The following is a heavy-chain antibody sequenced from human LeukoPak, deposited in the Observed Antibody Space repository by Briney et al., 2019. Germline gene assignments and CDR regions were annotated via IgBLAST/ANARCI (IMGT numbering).Heavy chain of an antibody. Sequence: AGGSLRLSCAASGFTFSSYGMHWVRQAPGKGLEWVAVISYDGSNKYYADSVKGRFTISRDNSKNTLYLQMNSLRAEDTAVYYCAKDLRDWGSDYFDYWGQGTLVTVSS. V-gene: IGHV3-30*18. CDR1: GFTFSSYG. J-gene: IGHJ4*02. CDR2: ISYDGSNK. D-gene: IGHD7-27*01. CDR3: AKDLRDWGSDYFDY.